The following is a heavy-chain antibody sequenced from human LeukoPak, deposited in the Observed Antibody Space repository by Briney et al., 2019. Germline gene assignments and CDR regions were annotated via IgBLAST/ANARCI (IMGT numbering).Heavy chain of an antibody. D-gene: IGHD1-1*01. CDR2: ISTSGRT. CDR3: AVGRPRNATRLDDGYDF. CDR1: GVSITTYY. V-gene: IGHV4-4*07. Sequence: PSETLSLTCTVSGVSITTYYWSWIRQPAGKGLEWICRISTSGRTNYNPSLKSRLTMSTDTSKNQFSLILNSVTAADTAVYYCAVGRPRNATRLDDGYDFWGQGTMVTVSS. J-gene: IGHJ3*01.